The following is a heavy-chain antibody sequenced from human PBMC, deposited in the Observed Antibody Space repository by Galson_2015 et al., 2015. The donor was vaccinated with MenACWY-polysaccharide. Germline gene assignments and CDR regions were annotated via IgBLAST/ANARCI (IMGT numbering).Heavy chain of an antibody. Sequence: SLRLSCAASGFTFSSYAMHWVRQAPSKGLEWVAVISYDGSNKYYADSVKGRFTISRDNSKNTLYLQMNSLRAEDTTVYYCARDYCDRISCSGMDVWGQGTTVTVSS. CDR2: ISYDGSNK. CDR3: ARDYCDRISCSGMDV. CDR1: GFTFSSYA. V-gene: IGHV3-30-3*01. D-gene: IGHD2/OR15-2a*01. J-gene: IGHJ6*02.